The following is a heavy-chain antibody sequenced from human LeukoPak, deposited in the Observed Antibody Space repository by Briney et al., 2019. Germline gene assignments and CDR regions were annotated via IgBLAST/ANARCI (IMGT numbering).Heavy chain of an antibody. J-gene: IGHJ6*03. CDR3: ARAVVPALRGYYYYYMDV. Sequence: ASVKVSCKASGGTFSSYAISWVRQAPGQGLEWMGGIIPIFGTANYAQKFQGRVTITADESTSTAYMELSSLRSEDTAVYYCARAVVPALRGYYYYYMDVWGKGTTVTVSS. CDR2: IIPIFGTA. D-gene: IGHD2-2*01. CDR1: GGTFSSYA. V-gene: IGHV1-69*01.